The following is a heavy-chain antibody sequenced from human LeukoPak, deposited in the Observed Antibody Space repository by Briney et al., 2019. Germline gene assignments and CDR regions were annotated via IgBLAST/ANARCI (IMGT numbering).Heavy chain of an antibody. CDR1: GFTFSRHW. CDR3: TTYYSNSDY. CDR2: IRSKANSYAT. V-gene: IGHV3-73*01. J-gene: IGHJ4*02. Sequence: GGSLRLSCVASGFTFSRHWMHWVRQASGKGLEWVGHIRSKANSYATTYAASVKGRFTISRDDSKNTAYLQMNSLKTEDTAVYYCTTYYSNSDYWGQGTLVTVSS. D-gene: IGHD4-11*01.